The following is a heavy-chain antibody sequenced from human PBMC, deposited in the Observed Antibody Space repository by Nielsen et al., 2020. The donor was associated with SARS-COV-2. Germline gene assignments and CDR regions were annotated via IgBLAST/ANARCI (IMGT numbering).Heavy chain of an antibody. CDR1: GGSIGSGGYS. CDR3: ARARMYSYGPQSIYYFDY. Sequence: SETLSLTCAVSGGSIGSGGYSWNWIRQPPGKGLEWIGYIYHSGSTYYNPSLKSRVTISVDRSKNQFSLKLSSVTAADTAVYHCARARMYSYGPQSIYYFDYWGQGTLVTVSS. J-gene: IGHJ4*02. V-gene: IGHV4-30-2*01. D-gene: IGHD5-18*01. CDR2: IYHSGST.